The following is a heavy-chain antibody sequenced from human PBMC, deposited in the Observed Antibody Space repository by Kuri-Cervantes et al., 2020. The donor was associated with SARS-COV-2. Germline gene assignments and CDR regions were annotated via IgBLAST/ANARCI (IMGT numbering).Heavy chain of an antibody. V-gene: IGHV3-23*01. CDR1: GFSFSDYV. Sequence: GEDLKIHCPASGFSFSDYVMTWVRQAPGKGLEWVSIINDAGTTTHYADSVKGRFTISRDNSKNTVYLQMNNLEVEDTAVYFGATVFTSVWFRPLAYWGQGTLVTVSS. D-gene: IGHD3-10*01. CDR3: ATVFTSVWFRPLAY. CDR2: INDAGTTT. J-gene: IGHJ4*02.